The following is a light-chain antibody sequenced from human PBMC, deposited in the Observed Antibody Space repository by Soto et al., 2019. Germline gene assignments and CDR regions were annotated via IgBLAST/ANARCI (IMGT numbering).Light chain of an antibody. Sequence: SMLTQPRSVASSPGQSVTISCTGTSSYVGRYDSVSWYQQHPGKAPKLIVYDVTERPSGVPDRFSGSKSGNTASLTISGLQAEDEADYSCCSFAGSYSYVFGTGTKVTVL. CDR2: DVT. V-gene: IGLV2-11*01. CDR1: SSYVGRYDS. CDR3: CSFAGSYSYV. J-gene: IGLJ1*01.